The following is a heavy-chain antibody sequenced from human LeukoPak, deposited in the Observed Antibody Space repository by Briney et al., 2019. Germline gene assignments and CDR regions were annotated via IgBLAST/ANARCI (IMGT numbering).Heavy chain of an antibody. Sequence: SETLSLTCTVSGGSVSSTSNYWSWIRQPPGKGLEWIGYISYIGSTNYNPSLKSRVTISVDMSKNQFSLKLSSVTAADTAVYYCARLYCTRTSCYLVDPWGRGSLVTVSS. CDR1: GGSVSSTSNY. J-gene: IGHJ5*02. D-gene: IGHD2-2*01. V-gene: IGHV4-61*01. CDR3: ARLYCTRTSCYLVDP. CDR2: ISYIGST.